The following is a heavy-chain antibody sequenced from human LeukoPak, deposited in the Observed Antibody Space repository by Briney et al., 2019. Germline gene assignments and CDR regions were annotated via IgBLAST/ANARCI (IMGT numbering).Heavy chain of an antibody. CDR1: GGSISSGGYY. D-gene: IGHD3-10*01. V-gene: IGHV4-31*03. Sequence: PSETLSLTCTVSGGSISSGGYYWSWIRQHPGKGLEWIGYIYYSGSTYYNPSLKSRVTISVDTSKNQFSLKLSSVTAADTAVYYCARSSGSYYTNWFDPWGQGTLVTVPS. J-gene: IGHJ5*02. CDR3: ARSSGSYYTNWFDP. CDR2: IYYSGST.